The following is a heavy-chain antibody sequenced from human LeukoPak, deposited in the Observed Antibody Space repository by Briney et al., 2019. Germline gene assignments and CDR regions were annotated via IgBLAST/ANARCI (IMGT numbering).Heavy chain of an antibody. CDR1: GFTFSSYW. CDR2: INSDGGNT. CDR3: AREQTPVIHYYFDS. V-gene: IGHV3-74*03. D-gene: IGHD3-16*02. J-gene: IGHJ4*02. Sequence: GGSLRLSCAASGFTFSSYWMHWVRQAPGKGLVWVSRINSDGGNTMYADSVKGRFTISRDNAKNTLYLQMNSLRVEDTAVYYCAREQTPVIHYYFDSWGQGTLVTVSS.